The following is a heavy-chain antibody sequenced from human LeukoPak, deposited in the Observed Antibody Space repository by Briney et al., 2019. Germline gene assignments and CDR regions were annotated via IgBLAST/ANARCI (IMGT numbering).Heavy chain of an antibody. CDR1: GFTFSSYA. CDR3: ARDSVRGSTSLLNWFDP. D-gene: IGHD2-2*01. V-gene: IGHV3-64*01. J-gene: IGHJ5*02. CDR2: ISSNGGTT. Sequence: GGSLRLSCAASGFTFSSYAMHWVRQAPGKGLEYVSAISSNGGTTYYANSVKGRFTISRDNSKNTLYLQMGSLGAEDMAVYYYARDSVRGSTSLLNWFDPWGQGTLVTVSS.